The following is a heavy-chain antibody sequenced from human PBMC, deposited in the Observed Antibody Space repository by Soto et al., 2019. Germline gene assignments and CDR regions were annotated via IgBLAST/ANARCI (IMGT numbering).Heavy chain of an antibody. Sequence: SETLSLTCSVSGGSINSYWWSWIRQPAGKGLEWIGRVNSSGTTDYNPSLNSRATLSVETSKNQFSLKLSSVTAADTAVYYCARDIGSYAYGEGYWGQGIQVTVSS. CDR2: VNSSGTT. D-gene: IGHD3-10*01. V-gene: IGHV4-4*07. CDR3: ARDIGSYAYGEGY. CDR1: GGSINSYW. J-gene: IGHJ4*02.